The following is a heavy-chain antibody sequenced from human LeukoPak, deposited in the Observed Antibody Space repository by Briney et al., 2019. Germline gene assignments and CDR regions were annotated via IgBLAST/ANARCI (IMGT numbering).Heavy chain of an antibody. CDR1: GFTFSSYG. CDR2: IRYDGSNK. D-gene: IGHD3-10*01. CDR3: AKDPSPYGSGSYYFDY. Sequence: PGGSLRLSCAASGFTFSSYGMHWVRQAPGKGLEWVAFIRYDGSNKYYADSVKGRFTISRDNSKNTLYLQMNSLRAEDTAVHYCAKDPSPYGSGSYYFDYWGQGTLVTVSP. J-gene: IGHJ4*02. V-gene: IGHV3-30*02.